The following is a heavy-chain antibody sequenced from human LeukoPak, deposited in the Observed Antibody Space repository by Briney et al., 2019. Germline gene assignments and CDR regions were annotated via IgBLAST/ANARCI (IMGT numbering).Heavy chain of an antibody. CDR1: GGSISRCRDY. V-gene: IGHV4-30-4*02. Sequence: SDTLSLTCTLSGGSISRCRDYWSWIRQDPGKGLDWIWYNYYCGSTFCNPSLQIRVSISVETSKNQFSLKLSSVTAAETAVYYCARARSVKGTFDYWGQGTLVTVSS. CDR2: NYYCGST. D-gene: IGHD4-17*01. CDR3: ARARSVKGTFDY. J-gene: IGHJ4*02.